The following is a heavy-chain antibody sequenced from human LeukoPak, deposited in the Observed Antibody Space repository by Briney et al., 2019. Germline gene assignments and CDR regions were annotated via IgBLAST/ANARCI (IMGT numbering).Heavy chain of an antibody. CDR3: ARGVGATLPYHY. CDR1: SGSISTSNYY. D-gene: IGHD1-26*01. Sequence: PSETLSLTCTVSSGSISTSNYYWGWVRQPPGKALEWIGNIFYSGSTYYSPSLKSRVTISLDTSRNQFSLKLNSVTAADTAVYYCARGVGATLPYHYSGQGTLVTVSS. V-gene: IGHV4-39*07. CDR2: IFYSGST. J-gene: IGHJ4*02.